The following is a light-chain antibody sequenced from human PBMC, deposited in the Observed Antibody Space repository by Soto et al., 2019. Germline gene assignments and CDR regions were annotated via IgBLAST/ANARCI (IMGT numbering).Light chain of an antibody. CDR2: GNT. V-gene: IGLV1-40*01. CDR3: QAYDSSLSGFYV. J-gene: IGLJ1*01. Sequence: QSVLTQQPSVSGAPGQRVTISCTGSSSNIGAGYDVHWYQHLPGTAPKLLIYGNTNRPSGVPDRFSGSKSGTSASLAITGLQAEDEADYYCQAYDSSLSGFYVFGTGTKVTVL. CDR1: SSNIGAGYD.